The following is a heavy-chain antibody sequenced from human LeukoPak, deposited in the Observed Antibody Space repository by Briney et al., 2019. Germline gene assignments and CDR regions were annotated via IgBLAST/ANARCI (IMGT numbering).Heavy chain of an antibody. D-gene: IGHD2/OR15-2a*01. J-gene: IGHJ6*02. CDR2: INPSGGST. CDR1: GYTFTSYY. CDR3: ARDKPFRGYYYYGMDV. V-gene: IGHV1-46*01. Sequence: GASVKVSCKASGYTFTSYYMHWVRQAPGQGLEWMGIINPSGGSTSYAQKFQGRVTMTRDTSTSTAYMELRSLRSDDTAVYYCARDKPFRGYYYYGMDVWGQGTTVIVSS.